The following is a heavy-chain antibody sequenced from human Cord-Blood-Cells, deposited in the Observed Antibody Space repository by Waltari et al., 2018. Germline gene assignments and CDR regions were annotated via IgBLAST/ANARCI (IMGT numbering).Heavy chain of an antibody. D-gene: IGHD3-3*01. CDR1: GFTFSSYA. J-gene: IGHJ3*02. CDR3: AKEAGYDFWSGYSPDAFDI. Sequence: EVQLVESGGGLVQPGGSLRLSCAASGFTFSSYAMSWVRQAPGKGVEWVSAISGRGGSTYYPDSVKGRFTIARDNSKNTLYLQMNSLRAEDTAVYYCAKEAGYDFWSGYSPDAFDIWGQGTMVTVSS. V-gene: IGHV3-23*04. CDR2: ISGRGGST.